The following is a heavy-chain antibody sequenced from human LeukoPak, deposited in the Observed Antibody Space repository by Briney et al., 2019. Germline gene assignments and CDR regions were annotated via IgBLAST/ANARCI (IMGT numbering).Heavy chain of an antibody. CDR3: AKGLRIWFGELMDYFDH. CDR2: ISGNGGST. J-gene: IGHJ4*02. CDR1: GFTFSSYA. V-gene: IGHV3-23*01. D-gene: IGHD3-10*01. Sequence: GGSLRLSCAASGFTFSSYAMSWVRQAPGKGLEWVSAISGNGGSTYYADSVKGRFTISRDNSKNTLYLQMISLRAEDTAVYYCAKGLRIWFGELMDYFDHWGQGTLFTVSS.